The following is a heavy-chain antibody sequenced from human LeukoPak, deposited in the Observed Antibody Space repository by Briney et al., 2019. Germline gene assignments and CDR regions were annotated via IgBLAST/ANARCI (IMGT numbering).Heavy chain of an antibody. CDR3: ARDGYYCSSTSCYQGYFDY. Sequence: GGSLRLSCAASGFTFSSYGMHWVRQAPGKGLEWVAVIWYDGSNKYYADSVKGRFTISRDNSKNTLYLQMNSLRAEDTAVYYCARDGYYCSSTSCYQGYFDYWGQETLVTVSS. CDR2: IWYDGSNK. V-gene: IGHV3-33*01. CDR1: GFTFSSYG. D-gene: IGHD2-2*01. J-gene: IGHJ4*02.